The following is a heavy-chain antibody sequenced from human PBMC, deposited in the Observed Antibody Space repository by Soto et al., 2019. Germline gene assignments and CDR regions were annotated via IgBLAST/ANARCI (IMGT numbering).Heavy chain of an antibody. CDR2: IIPILGIT. CDR3: GSPPAAGYHYRMDV. CDR1: GGTFSSHT. J-gene: IGHJ6*01. V-gene: IGHV1-69*02. Sequence: QVQLVQSGAEVKKPGSSVKVSCKASGGTFSSHTISWVRQAPGQGLEWMGRIIPILGITKYAQKFQGRVTITADKSTETAHKELGRPRSEDTALYYRGSPPAAGYHYRMDVWGQGTTVTVSS.